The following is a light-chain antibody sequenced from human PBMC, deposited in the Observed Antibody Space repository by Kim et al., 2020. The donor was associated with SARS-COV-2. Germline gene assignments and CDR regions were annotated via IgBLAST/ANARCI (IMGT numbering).Light chain of an antibody. CDR3: NSRDSSGNHWV. Sequence: VGQRGRITCQGDSLRRYYASLYQQKPGQAPVLVIYGKNNRPSGIPVRFSGASSRNTASLTITGAQAEDEADYYCNSRDSSGNHWVFGGGTQLTVL. CDR1: SLRRYY. CDR2: GKN. V-gene: IGLV3-19*01. J-gene: IGLJ3*02.